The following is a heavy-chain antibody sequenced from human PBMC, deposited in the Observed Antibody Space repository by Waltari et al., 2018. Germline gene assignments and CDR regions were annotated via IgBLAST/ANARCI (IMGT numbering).Heavy chain of an antibody. CDR3: ARYGSGSYYSSGIFDAFDI. CDR1: GYTFTSYA. D-gene: IGHD3-10*01. V-gene: IGHV1-3*01. Sequence: QVQLVQSGAEVKKPGASVKVSCKASGYTFTSYAMHWVRQAPGQRLEWMGWINAGNGNTKYSQKFQGRVTITRDTSASTGYMGLSSLRSEDTAGYYCARYGSGSYYSSGIFDAFDIWGQGIMVTVSS. J-gene: IGHJ3*02. CDR2: INAGNGNT.